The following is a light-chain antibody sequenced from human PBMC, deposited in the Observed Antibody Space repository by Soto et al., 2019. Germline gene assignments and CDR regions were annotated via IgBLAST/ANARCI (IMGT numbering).Light chain of an antibody. J-gene: IGLJ1*01. CDR3: SLYTSENTYV. V-gene: IGLV2-8*01. CDR1: SSDVGGYNY. Sequence: QSALTQPPSASGSPGQSVTISCTGTSSDVGGYNYVSWYQQHPGKAPKLMIYEVSERPSGVPDRFSGSKSSNTASLTVSGLQAEDEADYYCSLYTSENTYVFGTGTKLTVL. CDR2: EVS.